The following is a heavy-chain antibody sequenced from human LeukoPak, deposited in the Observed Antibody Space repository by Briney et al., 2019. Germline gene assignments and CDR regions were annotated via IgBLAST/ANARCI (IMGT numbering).Heavy chain of an antibody. CDR1: GFTFDDCA. V-gene: IGHV3-43*02. CDR3: AKAPLRYSDWLSFGTPYYFDY. J-gene: IGHJ4*02. CDR2: ISGDGGST. Sequence: GGSLRLSCAASGFTFDDCAMHWVRQAPGKGLEWVSLISGDGGSTYYADSVKGRFTISRDNSKNSLYLQMNSLRTEGTALYYCAKAPLRYSDWLSFGTPYYFDYWGQGTLVTVSS. D-gene: IGHD3-9*01.